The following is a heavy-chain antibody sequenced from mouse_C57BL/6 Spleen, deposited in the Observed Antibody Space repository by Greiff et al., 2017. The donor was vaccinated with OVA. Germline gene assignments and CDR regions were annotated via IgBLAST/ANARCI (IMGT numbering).Heavy chain of an antibody. CDR2: IYPGSGST. CDR3: ARDYYGSSYYFDY. Sequence: QVQLQQSGAELVKPGASVKMSCKASGYTFTSYWITWVKQRPGQGLEWIGDIYPGSGSTNYNEKFKSKATLTVDTSSSTAYMQLSSLTSEDSAVYYCARDYYGSSYYFDYWGQGTTLTVSS. D-gene: IGHD1-1*01. J-gene: IGHJ2*01. V-gene: IGHV1-55*01. CDR1: GYTFTSYW.